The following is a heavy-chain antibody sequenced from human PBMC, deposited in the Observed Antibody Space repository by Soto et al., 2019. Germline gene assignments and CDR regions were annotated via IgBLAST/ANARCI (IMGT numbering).Heavy chain of an antibody. Sequence: GESLNLSCKGSGYSFTTYRSGWIRQMPGKGLEWMGIIYPGDSETRYSPSFQGQVTISADKSSTTAYLQWSGLKASDTSMYYCARQRIEAAFDAFDIWGQGTMVTVSS. CDR2: IYPGDSET. D-gene: IGHD6-13*01. CDR3: ARQRIEAAFDAFDI. CDR1: GYSFTTYR. V-gene: IGHV5-51*01. J-gene: IGHJ3*02.